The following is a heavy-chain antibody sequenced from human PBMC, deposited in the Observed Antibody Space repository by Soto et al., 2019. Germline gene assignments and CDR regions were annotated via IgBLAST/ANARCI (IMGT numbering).Heavy chain of an antibody. D-gene: IGHD2-21*02. CDR2: ISSSSSYI. CDR1: GFTFSSYS. CDR3: ARDRPAYCGGDCNPGDYYYGMDV. V-gene: IGHV3-21*01. Sequence: GGSLRLSCAASGFTFSSYSMNWVRQAPGKGLEWVSSISSSSSYIYYADSVKGRFTISRDNAKNSLYLQMNSLRAEDTAVYYCARDRPAYCGGDCNPGDYYYGMDVWGQGTTVTVSS. J-gene: IGHJ6*02.